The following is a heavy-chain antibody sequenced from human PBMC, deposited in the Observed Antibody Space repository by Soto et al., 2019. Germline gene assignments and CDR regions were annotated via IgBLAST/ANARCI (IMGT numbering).Heavy chain of an antibody. Sequence: GGSLSLSCAASGFTFGEYSMLCVRRPPGKGLEWVASITWNSDMIGYADSVKGGFTISRDNGENCLYLQMSSLRREDTALYYCGEDGYAYDLSTIDVWGLGTTVIVSS. J-gene: IGHJ6*02. CDR2: ITWNSDMI. V-gene: IGHV3-9*01. D-gene: IGHD5-12*01. CDR1: GFTFGEYS. CDR3: GEDGYAYDLSTIDV.